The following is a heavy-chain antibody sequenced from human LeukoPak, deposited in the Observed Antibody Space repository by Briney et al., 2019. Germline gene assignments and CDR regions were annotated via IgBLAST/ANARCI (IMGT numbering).Heavy chain of an antibody. CDR1: GGSISSDY. CDR2: INSGGTS. V-gene: IGHV4-4*09. J-gene: IGHJ6*03. CDR3: ARLPSDYMDV. Sequence: SETLSLTCTVSGGSISSDYWNWIRQPPGKGLEWVGYINSGGTSNYNPSLGSRVTMSVNTSKNQFNLRLSSVTAADTAVYYCARLPSDYMDVWAKGPRSPSP.